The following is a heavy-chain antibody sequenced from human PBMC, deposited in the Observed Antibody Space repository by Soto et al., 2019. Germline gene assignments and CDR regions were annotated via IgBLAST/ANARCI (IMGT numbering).Heavy chain of an antibody. Sequence: SETLSLTCTVSGGSMRNYFWTWIRQPPGKGLEWIGYIHYSGTTSFFPSYNPSLRSRVTISEDTSKNQFSLKLLSVTTADTAAYFCAAGEASSRNLAPYYLDFWGQGTLVTVSS. CDR2: IHYSGTT. J-gene: IGHJ4*02. CDR3: AAGEASSRNLAPYYLDF. V-gene: IGHV4-59*01. D-gene: IGHD6-13*01. CDR1: GGSMRNYF.